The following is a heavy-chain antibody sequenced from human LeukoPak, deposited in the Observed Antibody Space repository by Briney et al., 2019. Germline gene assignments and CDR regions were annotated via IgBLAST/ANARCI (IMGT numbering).Heavy chain of an antibody. CDR1: GFTFSSYA. V-gene: IGHV3-23*01. D-gene: IGHD6-19*01. Sequence: GGSLRLSCAASGFTFSSYAMSWVRQAPGKGLEWVSAISGSGGSTYYADSVKGRFTISRDKSKNTLYLQMNSLRAEDTAVYYCAKDSYSSGGFDYWGQGTLVTVSS. J-gene: IGHJ4*02. CDR2: ISGSGGST. CDR3: AKDSYSSGGFDY.